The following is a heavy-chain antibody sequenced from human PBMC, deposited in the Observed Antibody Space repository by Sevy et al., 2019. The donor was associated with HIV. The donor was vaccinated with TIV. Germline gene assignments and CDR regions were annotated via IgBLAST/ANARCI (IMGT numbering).Heavy chain of an antibody. V-gene: IGHV3-30*18. CDR3: AKDLYDYDSSSRGAFDI. CDR1: GFTFSSYG. J-gene: IGHJ3*02. Sequence: GGSLRLSCAASGFTFSSYGMHWVRQAPGKGLEWVAVISYDGSNKYYADSVKGRFTISRDNSKNTLYLQMNSLRAEDTAVYYCAKDLYDYDSSSRGAFDIWGQGTMVTVSS. CDR2: ISYDGSNK. D-gene: IGHD3-22*01.